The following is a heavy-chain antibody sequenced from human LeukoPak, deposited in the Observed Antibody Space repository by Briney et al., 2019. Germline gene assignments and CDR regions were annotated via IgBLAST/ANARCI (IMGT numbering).Heavy chain of an antibody. D-gene: IGHD3-22*01. J-gene: IGHJ3*02. CDR1: GGSISSGGYS. V-gene: IGHV4-30-2*01. Sequence: SETLSLTCAVSGGSISSGGYSWSWIRQPPGKGLEWIGCIYHSGSTYYNPSLKSRVTISVDKSKNQFSLKLSSVTAADTAVYCCARADMVVVVHLGFRPAAFDIWGQGTMVTVSS. CDR2: IYHSGST. CDR3: ARADMVVVVHLGFRPAAFDI.